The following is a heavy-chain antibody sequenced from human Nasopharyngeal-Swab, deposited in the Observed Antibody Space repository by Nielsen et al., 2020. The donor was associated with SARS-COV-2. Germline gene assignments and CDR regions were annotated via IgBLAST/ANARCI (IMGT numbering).Heavy chain of an antibody. CDR3: AKSIGELLSPFDS. V-gene: IGHV3-43*02. CDR1: GFNFDDYA. D-gene: IGHD1-26*01. Sequence: GESLKISCAASGFNFDDYAMHWVRQAPGKGLEWVSLITADGGSTYYADSVKGRFTISRDNSKNSVSLQMNNLRTEDTAFYYCAKSIGELLSPFDSWGQGTLVTDSS. CDR2: ITADGGST. J-gene: IGHJ4*02.